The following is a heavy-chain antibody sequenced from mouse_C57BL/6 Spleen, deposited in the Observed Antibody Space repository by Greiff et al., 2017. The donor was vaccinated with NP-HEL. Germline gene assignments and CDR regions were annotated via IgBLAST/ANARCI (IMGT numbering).Heavy chain of an antibody. J-gene: IGHJ3*01. Sequence: VKLVESGAELVKPGASVKLSCKASGYTFTEYTIHWVKQRSGQGLEWIGWFYPGSGSIKYNEKFKDKATLTADKSSSTVYMELSRLTSEDSAVYFCARHEEGDYYDYGGAYWGQGTLVTVSA. CDR1: GYTFTEYT. CDR3: ARHEEGDYYDYGGAY. D-gene: IGHD2-4*01. V-gene: IGHV1-62-2*01. CDR2: FYPGSGSI.